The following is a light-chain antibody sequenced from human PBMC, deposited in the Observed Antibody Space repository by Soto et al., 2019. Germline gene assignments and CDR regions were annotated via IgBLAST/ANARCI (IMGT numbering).Light chain of an antibody. CDR1: HSVSSS. J-gene: IGKJ4*01. V-gene: IGKV3-15*01. CDR2: GAS. Sequence: EVVMTQSPATLSVSPGERATLYCRASHSVSSSLAWYQQKPCQAPRLLISGASTRAAGIPDRFSGSGSGTDFTLTISRLEPEDFAVYYCQQYTGSPLTFGGGTKVDIK. CDR3: QQYTGSPLT.